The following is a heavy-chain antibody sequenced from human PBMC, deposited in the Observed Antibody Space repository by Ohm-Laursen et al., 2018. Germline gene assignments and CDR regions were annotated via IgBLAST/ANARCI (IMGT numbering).Heavy chain of an antibody. CDR2: IKQDGREK. D-gene: IGHD6-6*01. CDR3: ARIGPFLGTSSAGWYFDL. Sequence: SLRLSCSAPGLPFSNYWMSWVRQAPGKGLEWVANIKQDGREKYYVDSVKGRFTISRDNAKNSLYLQMNSLGAEDTAVYYCARIGPFLGTSSAGWYFDLWGRGTLVTVSS. CDR1: GLPFSNYW. V-gene: IGHV3-7*01. J-gene: IGHJ2*01.